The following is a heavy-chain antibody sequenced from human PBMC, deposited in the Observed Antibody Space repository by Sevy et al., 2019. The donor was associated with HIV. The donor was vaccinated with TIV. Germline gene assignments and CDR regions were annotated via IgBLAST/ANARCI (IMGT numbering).Heavy chain of an antibody. Sequence: GGSLRLSCAASGFTFSISAMTWVRQAPGQGLEWVSVISGSGNSAYYAHSVKGRFTISRENSKNTLSLQMNSLRAEYTAVYYCAKGGRSDGDSYFDHWGQGTLVTVSS. V-gene: IGHV3-23*01. J-gene: IGHJ4*02. CDR3: AKGGRSDGDSYFDH. D-gene: IGHD2-21*02. CDR1: GFTFSISA. CDR2: ISGSGNSA.